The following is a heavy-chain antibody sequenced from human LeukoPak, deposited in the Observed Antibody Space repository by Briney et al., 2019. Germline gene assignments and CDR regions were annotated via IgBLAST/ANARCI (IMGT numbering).Heavy chain of an antibody. Sequence: PSETLSLTCAVYGGSFSGYYWSWIRQPPGKGLEWIGEINHSGSTNYNPSLKSRVTISVDTSKNQFSLKLSSVTAADTAVYYCARAPYYDYVWGSYRPIEAFDIWGQGTMVTVSS. CDR1: GGSFSGYY. CDR2: INHSGST. CDR3: ARAPYYDYVWGSYRPIEAFDI. J-gene: IGHJ3*02. D-gene: IGHD3-16*02. V-gene: IGHV4-34*01.